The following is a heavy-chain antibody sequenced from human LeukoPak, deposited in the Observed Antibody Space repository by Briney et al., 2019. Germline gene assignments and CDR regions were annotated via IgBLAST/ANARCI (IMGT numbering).Heavy chain of an antibody. CDR1: GFTFSSYA. V-gene: IGHV3-23*01. Sequence: PGGSLRLSCAASGFTFSSYAMSWVRQAPGKGLEWVSAISGSGGSTYYADSVKGRFTISRDNSKNTLYLQMNSLRAEATAVYYCAKGWGPPSIAVAGTGFDYWGQGTLVTVSS. CDR2: ISGSGGST. CDR3: AKGWGPPSIAVAGTGFDY. J-gene: IGHJ4*02. D-gene: IGHD6-19*01.